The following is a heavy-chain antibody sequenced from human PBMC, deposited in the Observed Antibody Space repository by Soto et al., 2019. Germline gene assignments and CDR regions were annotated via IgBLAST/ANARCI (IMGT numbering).Heavy chain of an antibody. CDR1: GYSFTSYW. J-gene: IGHJ6*02. CDR3: AGLVSSSTSCYTRGHCHYYYGMDV. V-gene: IGHV5-51*01. CDR2: IYPGDSDT. D-gene: IGHD2-2*02. Sequence: GESLPISCKGSGYSFTSYWIGWVRQMPVKGLEWMGIIYPGDSDTRYSPSFQGQVTISADKSISTAYLQWSSLKASDTAMYYCAGLVSSSTSCYTRGHCHYYYGMDVWGHGTTVTVS.